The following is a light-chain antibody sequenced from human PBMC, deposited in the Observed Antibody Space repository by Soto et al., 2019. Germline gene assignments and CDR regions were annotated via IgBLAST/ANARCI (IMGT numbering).Light chain of an antibody. Sequence: DIQLTQSPSFLSASVGDRVTITCRASQDISSSLDWYQQKPGKSPKLLIYAASTLQSGVPSRFSGSGSGTEFSLTNGSLQPEDFATFFRQQVNSNPFTFGGGTKVEIK. CDR3: QQVNSNPFT. J-gene: IGKJ4*01. CDR2: AAS. V-gene: IGKV1-9*01. CDR1: QDISSS.